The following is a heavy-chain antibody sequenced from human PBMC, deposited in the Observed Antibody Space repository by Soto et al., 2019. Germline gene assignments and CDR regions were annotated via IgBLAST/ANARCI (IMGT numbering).Heavy chain of an antibody. Sequence: PGGSLRLSCAASGFPFSSYGMHWVRQAPGKGLEWVAVISYDGSNKYYADSVKGRFTISRDNSKNTLYLQMNSLRAEDTAVYYCAKVKVRGAPVGFYYYGMDVWGQGTTVTVSS. CDR2: ISYDGSNK. CDR3: AKVKVRGAPVGFYYYGMDV. D-gene: IGHD3-10*01. J-gene: IGHJ6*02. CDR1: GFPFSSYG. V-gene: IGHV3-30*18.